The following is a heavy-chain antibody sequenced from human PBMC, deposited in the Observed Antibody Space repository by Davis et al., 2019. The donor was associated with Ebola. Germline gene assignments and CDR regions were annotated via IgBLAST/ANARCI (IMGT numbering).Heavy chain of an antibody. D-gene: IGHD7-27*01. Sequence: SEPLSLTCAVYAASFRAYYWRWIRQPPGKGREWFGAINHSGSTNYNPSLKSRVTISVVTSKNQFSLKLGSVTAADTAVYYCARGGVGWGRWGQGTLVTVSS. CDR2: INHSGST. V-gene: IGHV4-34*01. CDR3: ARGGVGWGR. J-gene: IGHJ4*02. CDR1: AASFRAYY.